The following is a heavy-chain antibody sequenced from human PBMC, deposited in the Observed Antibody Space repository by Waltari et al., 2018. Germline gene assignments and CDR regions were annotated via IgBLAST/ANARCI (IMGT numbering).Heavy chain of an antibody. Sequence: EGQLLESGGASVQPGGSLSLSWAASGFPFYTYAMTWVRQAPGKGLEWVSTISDGGGSTYYTDSVKGRFSISRDDSHDTVYLLMNSLRAEDTAVYYCVKGGVSYFAFHAWGQGTMVSVSS. J-gene: IGHJ3*01. V-gene: IGHV3-23*01. CDR3: VKGGVSYFAFHA. D-gene: IGHD1-26*01. CDR1: GFPFYTYA. CDR2: ISDGGGST.